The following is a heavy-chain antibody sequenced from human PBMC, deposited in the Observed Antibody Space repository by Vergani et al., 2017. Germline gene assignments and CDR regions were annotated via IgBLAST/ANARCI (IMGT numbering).Heavy chain of an antibody. CDR3: ARDMRLGCSSTSCYREVY. D-gene: IGHD2-2*02. V-gene: IGHV1-2*02. Sequence: QVQLVQSGAEVKKPGASVKVSCKASGYTFTGYYMHWVRQAPGQGLEWMGWINPNSGGTNYAQKFQGRVTMTRETSISTAYMELSRLRSDDTAVYYCARDMRLGCSSTSCYREVYWGQGTLVTVSS. J-gene: IGHJ4*02. CDR1: GYTFTGYY. CDR2: INPNSGGT.